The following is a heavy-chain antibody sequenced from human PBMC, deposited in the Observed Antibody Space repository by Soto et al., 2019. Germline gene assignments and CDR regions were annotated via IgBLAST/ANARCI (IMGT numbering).Heavy chain of an antibody. J-gene: IGHJ6*02. Sequence: GSLRLSCATSGFTFNTYPMTWVRQAPGKGLEWVSSISSTAGRTSSYADSVKGRFAISRDFSDNTVYLQMNNLRVDDTAVYFCAKGVLSFHYGMEVWGQGTTVTVSS. CDR2: ISSTAGRTS. V-gene: IGHV3-23*01. D-gene: IGHD3-10*01. CDR3: AKGVLSFHYGMEV. CDR1: GFTFNTYP.